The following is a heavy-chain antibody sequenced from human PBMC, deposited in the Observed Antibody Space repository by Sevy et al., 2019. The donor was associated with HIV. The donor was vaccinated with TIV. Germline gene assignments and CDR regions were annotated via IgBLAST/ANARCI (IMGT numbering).Heavy chain of an antibody. CDR1: GFTISDSD. Sequence: GGSLRLSCAASGFTISDSDIHWVRQASGKGLEWIGRIRGKANDYANAYAAPVRGRFTLSRDDSENTAYLQMHSLKTEDTAVYYGSRDCIGGRCLQHGMDVWGQGATVTVSS. CDR2: IRGKANDYAN. D-gene: IGHD2-15*01. J-gene: IGHJ6*02. V-gene: IGHV3-73*01. CDR3: SRDCIGGRCLQHGMDV.